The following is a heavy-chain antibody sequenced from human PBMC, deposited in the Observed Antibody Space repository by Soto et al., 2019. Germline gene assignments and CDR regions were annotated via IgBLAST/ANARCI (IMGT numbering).Heavy chain of an antibody. J-gene: IGHJ6*02. CDR1: GYTFSIYS. D-gene: IGHD3-22*01. CDR2: INAGNGNT. V-gene: IGHV1-3*01. Sequence: ASVKVSCKASGYTFSIYSIHWVRQAPGQSLEWMGWINAGNGNTKYPQKFQGRVTFTRDTSANTAYMELSSLRSEDAAVYYCARPYYYDTTGYYSSHYYFYFGMDVWGQGTTVTVSS. CDR3: ARPYYYDTTGYYSSHYYFYFGMDV.